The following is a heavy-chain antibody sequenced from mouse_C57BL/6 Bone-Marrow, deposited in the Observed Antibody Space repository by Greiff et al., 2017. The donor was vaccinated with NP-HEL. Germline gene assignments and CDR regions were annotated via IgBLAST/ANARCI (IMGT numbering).Heavy chain of an antibody. V-gene: IGHV1-50*01. CDR2: IDPSDSYT. CDR1: GYTFTSYW. Sequence: QVQLQQPGAELVKPGASVKLSCKASGYTFTSYWMQWVKQRPGQGLEWIGEIDPSDSYTNYNQKFKGKATLTVDTSSSTAYMQLNSLTSEDSSVYYCARSLFYYYSSSPYAMDYWGQGTSVTVSS. J-gene: IGHJ4*01. CDR3: ARSLFYYYSSSPYAMDY. D-gene: IGHD1-1*01.